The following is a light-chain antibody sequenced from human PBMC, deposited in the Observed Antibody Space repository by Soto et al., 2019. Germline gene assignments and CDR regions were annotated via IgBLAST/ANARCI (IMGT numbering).Light chain of an antibody. CDR3: QQYSSLPHT. Sequence: DIQMTQSPSSLSASVGDRVTITCRASQAIRNDLAWYQQKPGRAPKRLIYGSSSLQSGVPSRFSGSGSGTDFTLTISRLEPEDFVVYYCQQYSSLPHTFGQGTKVDIK. J-gene: IGKJ2*01. CDR2: GSS. V-gene: IGKV1-17*01. CDR1: QAIRND.